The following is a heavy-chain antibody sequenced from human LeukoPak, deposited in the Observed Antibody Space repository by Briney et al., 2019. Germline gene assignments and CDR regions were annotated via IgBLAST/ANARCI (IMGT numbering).Heavy chain of an antibody. J-gene: IGHJ4*02. CDR1: GYNFTSYW. V-gene: IGHV5-51*07. D-gene: IGHD5-18*01. CDR3: VRLRYTYGYGDY. Sequence: GESLKISCKGSGYNFTSYWIGWVHQMPGKGLEWMGSIYPGDSDPRYSPSFQGQVIISADKSISTAYLQWSSLKASDTAMYYCVRLRYTYGYGDYWGQGTLVTVSS. CDR2: IYPGDSDP.